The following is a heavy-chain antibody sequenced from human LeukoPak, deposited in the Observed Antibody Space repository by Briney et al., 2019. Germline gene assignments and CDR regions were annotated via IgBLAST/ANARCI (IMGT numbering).Heavy chain of an antibody. J-gene: IGHJ4*02. D-gene: IGHD2-2*01. CDR2: ISPYNGKT. V-gene: IGHV1-18*01. CDR3: ARLYCSSTRCYLLLDY. CDR1: GDIFSSND. Sequence: ASVKVSCKASGDIFSSNDITWVRQAPGQGLEWMGWISPYNGKTSYAQKLQGRFTMTTDTSTSTAYMELRRRRSDDTAVYYCARLYCSSTRCYLLLDYWGQGTLVTVSS.